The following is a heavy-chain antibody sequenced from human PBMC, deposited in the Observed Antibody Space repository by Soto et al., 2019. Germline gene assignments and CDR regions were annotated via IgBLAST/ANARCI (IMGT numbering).Heavy chain of an antibody. D-gene: IGHD2-21*01. CDR2: ISAFNGYT. Sequence: ASVKVSCKASGYIFNKYGFNWVRQAPGQGLEWMGRISAFNGYTNFAQKFQGRVTLTTDTSTNAAYMELSSLRSDDTAIYYCARGRGVVIPAGTPDAFDVWGQGTMVTVSS. V-gene: IGHV1-18*01. CDR3: ARGRGVVIPAGTPDAFDV. CDR1: GYIFNKYG. J-gene: IGHJ3*01.